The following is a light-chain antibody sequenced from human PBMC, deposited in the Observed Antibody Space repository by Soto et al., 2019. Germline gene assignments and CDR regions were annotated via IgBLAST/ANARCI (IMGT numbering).Light chain of an antibody. CDR2: LEGSGSY. CDR3: ETWASNTHTL. V-gene: IGLV4-60*02. CDR1: SGHSSYI. Sequence: QPVLTQSSSASASLGSSVKLTCTLSSGHSSYIIAWHQQQPGKAPRYLMKLEGSGSYNKGSGVPDRFSGSSSGADPSLTISNLQVEDEADYYCETWASNTHTLFGGGTKLTVL. J-gene: IGLJ3*02.